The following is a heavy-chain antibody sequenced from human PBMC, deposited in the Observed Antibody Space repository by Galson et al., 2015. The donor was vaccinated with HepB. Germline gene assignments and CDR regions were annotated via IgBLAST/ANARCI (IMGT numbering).Heavy chain of an antibody. CDR1: GFTFSNAW. CDR3: TTDSSGYYYVRPFDY. Sequence: SLRLSCAASGFTFSNAWMSWVRQAPGKGLEWVGRIKSKTDGGTTDYAAPVKGRFTISRDDSKNTLYLQMNSLKTEDTAVYYCTTDSSGYYYVRPFDYWGQGTLVTVSS. J-gene: IGHJ4*02. CDR2: IKSKTDGGTT. D-gene: IGHD3-22*01. V-gene: IGHV3-15*01.